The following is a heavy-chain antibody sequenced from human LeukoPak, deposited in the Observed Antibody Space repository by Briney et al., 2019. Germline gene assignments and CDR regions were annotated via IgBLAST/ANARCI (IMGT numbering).Heavy chain of an antibody. CDR2: ISAYNGNT. Sequence: ASVKVSCKASGYTFTSYGISWVRQAPGQGLEWMGWISAYNGNTNYAQKLQGRVTMTTDTSTSTAYMELRSLRSDDAAVYYCARQIRYFDPSDYWGQGTLVTVSS. CDR1: GYTFTSYG. J-gene: IGHJ4*02. D-gene: IGHD3-9*01. CDR3: ARQIRYFDPSDY. V-gene: IGHV1-18*01.